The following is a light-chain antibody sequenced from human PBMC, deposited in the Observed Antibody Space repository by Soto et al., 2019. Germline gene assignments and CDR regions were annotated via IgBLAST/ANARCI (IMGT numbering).Light chain of an antibody. V-gene: IGKV3-20*01. CDR2: GAS. CDR1: QSVSRSY. Sequence: EIVLTQSPGTLSLSPGARATLSCRASQSVSRSYLAWYQQKPGQAPRLLIYGASSRATGIQDRFSGSGSGTDFTLTISRLEPEDFAVDYCQQYGSSGTFGQGTKVDI. CDR3: QQYGSSGT. J-gene: IGKJ1*01.